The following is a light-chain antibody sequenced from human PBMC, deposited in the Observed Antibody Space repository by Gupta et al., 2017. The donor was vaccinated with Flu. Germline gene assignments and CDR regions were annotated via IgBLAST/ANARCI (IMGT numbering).Light chain of an antibody. CDR2: AAS. V-gene: IGKV1-39*01. CDR1: QSIISY. Sequence: IQMTHSPSSLSASVGDRVTSTCVASQSIISYLNWYQQKPGKAPKLLIYAASSLQTGVPSRFSGSGSGTDFTLTISSLQAEDLATYYCQQNYSTPRTFGQGTKVEIK. J-gene: IGKJ1*01. CDR3: QQNYSTPRT.